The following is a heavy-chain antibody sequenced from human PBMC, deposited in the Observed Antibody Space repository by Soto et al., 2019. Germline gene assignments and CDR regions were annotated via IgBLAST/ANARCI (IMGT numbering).Heavy chain of an antibody. Sequence: QLQLQESGSGLVKPSQTLSLTCAVSGGSISSGGDSWSWIRQPPGKGLEWIGNIYHSGSTYYNPSLRSRVTISVDRSKNQFSLKLSSVTAADTAVYYCARLFSSFWRYFDDWGQGTLVTVSS. D-gene: IGHD3-3*01. CDR3: ARLFSSFWRYFDD. CDR2: IYHSGST. V-gene: IGHV4-30-2*01. J-gene: IGHJ4*02. CDR1: GGSISSGGDS.